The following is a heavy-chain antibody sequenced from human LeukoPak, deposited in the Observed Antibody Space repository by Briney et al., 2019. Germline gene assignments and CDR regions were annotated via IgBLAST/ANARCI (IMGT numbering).Heavy chain of an antibody. CDR1: GGTFSSYA. Sequence: ASVKCSCKASGGTFSSYAISWVRQAPGQGLEWMGGIIPIFGTANYAQKFQGRVTITTDESMSTAYMELSSLRSEDTAVYYCARGYCSSTSCYGFDPWGQETLVTVSS. D-gene: IGHD2-2*01. CDR3: ARGYCSSTSCYGFDP. J-gene: IGHJ5*02. CDR2: IIPIFGTA. V-gene: IGHV1-69*05.